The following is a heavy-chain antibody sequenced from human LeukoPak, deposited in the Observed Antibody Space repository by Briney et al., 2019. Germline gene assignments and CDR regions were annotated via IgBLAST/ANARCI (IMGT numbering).Heavy chain of an antibody. CDR2: IYYSGST. Sequence: SETLSLTCTVSGGSISSYYWSWIRQPPGKGLEWIGYIYYSGSTNYNPSLKSRVTISVDTSKNQFSLKLSSVTAADTAVYYCARCTLGAAAGIDYWGQGTLVTVSS. J-gene: IGHJ4*02. CDR1: GGSISSYY. V-gene: IGHV4-59*01. CDR3: ARCTLGAAAGIDY. D-gene: IGHD6-13*01.